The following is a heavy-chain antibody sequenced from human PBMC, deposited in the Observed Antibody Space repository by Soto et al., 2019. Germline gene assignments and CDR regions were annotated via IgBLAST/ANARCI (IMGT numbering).Heavy chain of an antibody. V-gene: IGHV3-33*01. CDR3: ARFGPWNYNHEYYYYMDV. CDR1: GFTFSSYG. D-gene: IGHD1-7*01. J-gene: IGHJ6*03. Sequence: GGSLRLSCAASGFTFSSYGMHWVRQAPGKGLEWVAVIWYDGSNKYYADSVKGRFTISRDNSKKTLYLQMNSLRAEDTAVYYCARFGPWNYNHEYYYYMDVWGKGTTVTVSS. CDR2: IWYDGSNK.